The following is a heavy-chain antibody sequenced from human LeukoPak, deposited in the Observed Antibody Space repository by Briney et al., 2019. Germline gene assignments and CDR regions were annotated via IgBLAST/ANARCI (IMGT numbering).Heavy chain of an antibody. CDR3: ARTGSCHPDNWFDP. CDR2: IYYSGST. Sequence: PSETLSLTCTVSGGSISSSSYYWGWIRQPPGKGLEWIGSIYYSGSTYYNPSLKSRVTISVDTSKNQFSLKLSSVTAADTAVYYCARTGSCHPDNWFDPWGQGTLVTVSS. J-gene: IGHJ5*02. V-gene: IGHV4-39*07. CDR1: GGSISSSSYY. D-gene: IGHD1-26*01.